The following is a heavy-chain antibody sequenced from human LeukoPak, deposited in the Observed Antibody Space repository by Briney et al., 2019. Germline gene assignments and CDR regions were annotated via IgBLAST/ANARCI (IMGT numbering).Heavy chain of an antibody. V-gene: IGHV4-34*01. D-gene: IGHD2-2*01. CDR1: GGSFSGYY. CDR2: INHSGGT. J-gene: IGHJ5*02. Sequence: PSETLSLTCAVYGGSFSGYYWSWIRQPPGKGLEWIGEINHSGGTNYNPSLKSRVTISVDTSKNQFSLKLSSVTAADTAVYYCAREPSCCSSTSCLNWFDPWGQGTLVTVSS. CDR3: AREPSCCSSTSCLNWFDP.